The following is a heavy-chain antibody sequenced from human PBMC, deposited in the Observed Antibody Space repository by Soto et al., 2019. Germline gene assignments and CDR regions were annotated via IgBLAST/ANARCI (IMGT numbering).Heavy chain of an antibody. CDR1: GYTFTSYG. CDR3: ARDPHGSGSYYINYYYYYYMDV. Sequence: ASVKVSCKASGYTFTSYGISWVRQAPGQGLEWMGWVSAYNGNTNYAQKLQGRVTMTTDTSTSTAYMELRSLRSDDTAVYYCARDPHGSGSYYINYYYYYYMDVWGKGTTVTVSS. CDR2: VSAYNGNT. J-gene: IGHJ6*03. D-gene: IGHD3-10*01. V-gene: IGHV1-18*01.